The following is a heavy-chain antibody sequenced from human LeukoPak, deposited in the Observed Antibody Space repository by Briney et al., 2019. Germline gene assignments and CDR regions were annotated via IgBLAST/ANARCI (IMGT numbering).Heavy chain of an antibody. CDR1: GCTFSSYA. J-gene: IGHJ5*02. D-gene: IGHD6-13*01. CDR3: AREPGIAAAGTEDSLYNWFDP. CDR2: IIPIFGTA. V-gene: IGHV1-69*06. Sequence: SVKVSCKASGCTFSSYAISWVRQAPGQGLEWMGGIIPIFGTANYAQKFQGRVTITADKSTSTAYMELSSLRSEDTAVYYCAREPGIAAAGTEDSLYNWFDPWGQGTLVTVSS.